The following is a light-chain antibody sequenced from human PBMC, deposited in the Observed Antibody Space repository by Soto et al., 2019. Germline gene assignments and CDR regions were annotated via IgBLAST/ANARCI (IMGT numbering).Light chain of an antibody. Sequence: QSALTQPPSVSGAPGQRVTISCTGSGSNIGAGYEVHWYQHLPGKAPKLLIYGNSNRPSGVPDRFSASKSGTSASLAITGLQAEDEADYYCQSYDSSLSASYVFGGGTKVTVL. CDR1: GSNIGAGYE. V-gene: IGLV1-40*01. J-gene: IGLJ1*01. CDR2: GNS. CDR3: QSYDSSLSASYV.